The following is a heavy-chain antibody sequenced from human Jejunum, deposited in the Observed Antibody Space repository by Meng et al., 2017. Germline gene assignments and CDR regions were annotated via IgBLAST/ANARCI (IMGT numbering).Heavy chain of an antibody. Sequence: GESLKISCAASGFTFSSYSMNWVRQAPGKGLEWVSCISSSGSYKYYAGSVKGRFTISRDSAKNSVYLQMNSLRVEDTAVYYCAREWDTAMGTYFYNAMDVWGQGTTVTVSS. CDR2: ISSSGSYK. CDR1: GFTFSSYS. V-gene: IGHV3-21*01. D-gene: IGHD5-18*01. J-gene: IGHJ6*02. CDR3: AREWDTAMGTYFYNAMDV.